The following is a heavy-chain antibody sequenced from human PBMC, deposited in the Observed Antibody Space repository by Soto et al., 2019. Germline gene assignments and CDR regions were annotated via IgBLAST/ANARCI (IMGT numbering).Heavy chain of an antibody. J-gene: IGHJ4*02. V-gene: IGHV1-24*01. Sequence: ASVKFSCKVSGYTLTELSMHWVRQAPGKWLEWMGGFDPEDGETIYAQKFQGRVTMTEDTSTDTAYMELSSLRSEDTAVYYCATDRTAVAGRGTFYYFDYWGQGTLVTVSS. CDR3: ATDRTAVAGRGTFYYFDY. D-gene: IGHD6-19*01. CDR1: GYTLTELS. CDR2: FDPEDGET.